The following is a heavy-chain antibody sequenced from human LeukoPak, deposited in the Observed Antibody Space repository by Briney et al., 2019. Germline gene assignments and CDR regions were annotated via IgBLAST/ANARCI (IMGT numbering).Heavy chain of an antibody. CDR1: GFTFSSYS. CDR3: ARALYYYDSSGYYGN. Sequence: GGSLRLSCAASGFTFSSYSMNWVRQAPGKGLEWVSIIYSGGSTYYADSVKGRFTISRDNSKNTLYLQMNSLRAEDTAVYYCARALYYYDSSGYYGNWGQGTLVTVSS. V-gene: IGHV3-53*01. J-gene: IGHJ4*02. CDR2: IYSGGST. D-gene: IGHD3-22*01.